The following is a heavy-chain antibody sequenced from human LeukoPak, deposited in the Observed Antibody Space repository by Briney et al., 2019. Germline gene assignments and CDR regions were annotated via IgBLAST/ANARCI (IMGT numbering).Heavy chain of an antibody. Sequence: SSETLSLTCAVYGGSFSGYYWSWIRQPPGKGLEWIGEINHSGSTNYNPSLRSRVTISVDTSKNQFSLKLSSVTAADTAVYYCARVEYSSSWYAGNWFDPWGQGTLVTVSS. CDR3: ARVEYSSSWYAGNWFDP. CDR1: GGSFSGYY. V-gene: IGHV4-34*01. D-gene: IGHD6-13*01. J-gene: IGHJ5*02. CDR2: INHSGST.